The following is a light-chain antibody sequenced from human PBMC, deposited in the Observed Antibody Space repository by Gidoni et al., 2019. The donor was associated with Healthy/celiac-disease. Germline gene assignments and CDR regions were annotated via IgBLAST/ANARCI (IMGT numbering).Light chain of an antibody. CDR3: QQYDNLPGT. CDR2: DAS. Sequence: DIQMTQSPSSLSASVGDRVTITCQASQDISHYLNWYQQKPGKAPKLLIYDASNLETGVPSRFSGSGSGTDFTFTISSLQPEDIATYYCQQYDNLPGTFXPXTKVDIK. CDR1: QDISHY. J-gene: IGKJ3*01. V-gene: IGKV1-33*01.